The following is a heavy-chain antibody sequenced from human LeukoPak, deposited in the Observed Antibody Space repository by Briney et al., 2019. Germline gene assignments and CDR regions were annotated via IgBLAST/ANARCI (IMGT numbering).Heavy chain of an antibody. CDR3: ARANRDGYNYLDY. CDR1: GGSISSSSYY. V-gene: IGHV4-39*07. J-gene: IGHJ4*02. Sequence: PSETLSLTCTVSGGSISSSSYYWGWIRQPPGKGLEWIGSIYYSGSTYYNPSLKSRVTISVDTSKNQFSLKLSSVTAADTAVYYCARANRDGYNYLDYWGQGTLVTVSS. CDR2: IYYSGST. D-gene: IGHD5-24*01.